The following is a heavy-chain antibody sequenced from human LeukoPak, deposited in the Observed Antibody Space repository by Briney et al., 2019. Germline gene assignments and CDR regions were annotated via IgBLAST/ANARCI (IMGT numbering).Heavy chain of an antibody. V-gene: IGHV3-74*01. D-gene: IGHD7-27*01. Sequence: LSGGSLRLSCAASGFTFSSYWMHWVRQAPGRGLVWVSRINSDGSTTTYADSVKGRFTISRDNAKNTLYLQMNSLRADDTAVYYCARVSRWGLNHNPHFWGQGTLVTVSS. CDR3: ARVSRWGLNHNPHF. J-gene: IGHJ4*02. CDR1: GFTFSSYW. CDR2: INSDGSTT.